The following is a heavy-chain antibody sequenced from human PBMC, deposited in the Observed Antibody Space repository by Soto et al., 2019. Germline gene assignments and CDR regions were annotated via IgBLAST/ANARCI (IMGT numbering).Heavy chain of an antibody. CDR1: GFTFSGHG. CDR3: ARERGSGWTFDY. CDR2: IWYDGSNK. D-gene: IGHD6-19*01. Sequence: GGSLRLSCAASGFTFSGHGMHWVRQAPGKGLEWVTFIWYDGSNKHYVDSVKGRFTISRDNSRNTLYLQMNSLRAEDTAVYYCARERGSGWTFDYWGQGTLVTVSS. V-gene: IGHV3-33*01. J-gene: IGHJ4*02.